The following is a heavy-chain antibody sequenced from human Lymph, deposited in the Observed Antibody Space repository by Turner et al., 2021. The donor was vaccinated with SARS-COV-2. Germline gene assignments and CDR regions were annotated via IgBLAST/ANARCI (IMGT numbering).Heavy chain of an antibody. J-gene: IGHJ4*02. CDR1: GFTFSSYG. Sequence: QVQLVESGGGVVQPGRSLRLSCAASGFTFSSYGMHWVRQAPGKGLEWVAVRSYDGSNKYYADSVKGRFTISRDNSKNTLYLQMNSLRAEDTAGYYCAKDGEGYFDYWGQGTLVTVSS. D-gene: IGHD3-10*01. CDR3: AKDGEGYFDY. CDR2: RSYDGSNK. V-gene: IGHV3-30*18.